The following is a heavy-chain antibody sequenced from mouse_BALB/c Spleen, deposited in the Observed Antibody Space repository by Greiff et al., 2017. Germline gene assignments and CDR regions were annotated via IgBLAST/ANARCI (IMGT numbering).Heavy chain of an antibody. CDR2: ISSGGSYT. Sequence: DVQLVESGGGLVKPGGSLKLSCAASGFTFSSYAMSWVRQSPEKRLEWVAEISSGGSYTYYPDTVTGRFTISRDNAKNTLYLEMSSLRSEDTAMYYCARGRGTPPWFAYWGQGTLVTVSA. CDR3: ARGRGTPPWFAY. J-gene: IGHJ3*01. CDR1: GFTFSSYA. D-gene: IGHD3-3*01. V-gene: IGHV5-9-4*01.